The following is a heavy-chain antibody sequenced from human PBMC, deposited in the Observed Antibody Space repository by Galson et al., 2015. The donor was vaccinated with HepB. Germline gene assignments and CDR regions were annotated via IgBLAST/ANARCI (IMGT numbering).Heavy chain of an antibody. J-gene: IGHJ4*02. V-gene: IGHV1-69*13. Sequence: SVKVSCKASGGTFSRYYAISWVRQAPGQGLEWMGTLIPIFGTTNYAQKFQGRVTITADESTTTAYMELSSLRSEDTAVYYCARADQGYYDNSGYYWGQGSLVTVFS. CDR3: ARADQGYYDNSGYY. D-gene: IGHD3-22*01. CDR1: GGTFSRYYA. CDR2: LIPIFGTT.